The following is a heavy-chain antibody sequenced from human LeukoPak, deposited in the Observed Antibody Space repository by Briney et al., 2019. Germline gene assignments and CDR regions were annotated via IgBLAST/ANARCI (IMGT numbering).Heavy chain of an antibody. Sequence: GGSPRLSCAASGFTFSSYEMNWVRQAPGKGLEWVSYISSSGSSIYYADSVKGRFTISRDNAKNSLYLQMNSLRAEDTAVYYCARDSVVVPAAWGRWFDPWGQGTLVTVSS. CDR2: ISSSGSSI. J-gene: IGHJ5*02. D-gene: IGHD2-2*01. CDR1: GFTFSSYE. CDR3: ARDSVVVPAAWGRWFDP. V-gene: IGHV3-48*03.